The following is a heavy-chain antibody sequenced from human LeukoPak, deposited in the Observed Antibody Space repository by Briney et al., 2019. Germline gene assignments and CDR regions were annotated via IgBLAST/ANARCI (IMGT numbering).Heavy chain of an antibody. CDR1: GGSITTYY. Sequence: SETLSLTCTASGGSITTYYWSWLRQPPGKGLEWIGYIYNTGTTTYNPSLRSRVTISLDTSKNQFSLKLSSVTAADTAVYYCARTFPVAGTYYGMDVWGQGTTVTVS. CDR2: IYNTGTT. CDR3: ARTFPVAGTYYGMDV. J-gene: IGHJ6*02. V-gene: IGHV4-59*01. D-gene: IGHD6-19*01.